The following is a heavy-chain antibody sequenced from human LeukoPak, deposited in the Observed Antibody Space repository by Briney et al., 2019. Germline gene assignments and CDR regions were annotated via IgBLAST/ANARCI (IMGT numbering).Heavy chain of an antibody. V-gene: IGHV3-23*01. Sequence: GGSLRLSCAASGFTFSSYAMSWVRQAPGKGLEWVSAISGSGGSTYYADSVKGRFTISRDNAKNSLYLQMNSLRAEDTAVYYCARDTPIAAAHDAFDIWGQGTMVTVSS. CDR2: ISGSGGST. CDR1: GFTFSSYA. CDR3: ARDTPIAAAHDAFDI. J-gene: IGHJ3*02. D-gene: IGHD6-13*01.